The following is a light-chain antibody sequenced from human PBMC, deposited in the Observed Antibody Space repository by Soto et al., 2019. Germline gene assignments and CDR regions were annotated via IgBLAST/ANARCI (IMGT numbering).Light chain of an antibody. J-gene: IGKJ1*01. V-gene: IGKV1-5*01. CDR3: QQYENYWT. Sequence: DIQMTQSPSTLSATSGDRVTITCRASQSISSWLACYQHKPGKAPKLLIYDASNLDSGVPSRFSGSGSGTEFSLTISNLQPDDCATYYCQQYENYWTFGQGTKVDIK. CDR1: QSISSW. CDR2: DAS.